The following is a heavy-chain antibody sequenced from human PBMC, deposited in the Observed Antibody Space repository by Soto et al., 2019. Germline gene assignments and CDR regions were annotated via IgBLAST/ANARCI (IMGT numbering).Heavy chain of an antibody. Sequence: PSLTCSVSGVSISSGDYYWNWIRQPPGKGPEWLGYIYSYSGRTYHSPSLKGRLTISGDTSKNQFSLTLTSVTVADTAVYFCARGFRYPVGATPGWFDHWGQGTLVTVSS. CDR1: GVSISSGDYY. D-gene: IGHD2-15*01. J-gene: IGHJ5*02. V-gene: IGHV4-30-4*01. CDR2: IYSYSGRT. CDR3: ARGFRYPVGATPGWFDH.